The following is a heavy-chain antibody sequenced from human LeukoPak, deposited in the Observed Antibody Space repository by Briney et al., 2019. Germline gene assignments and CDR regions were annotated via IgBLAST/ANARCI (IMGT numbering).Heavy chain of an antibody. D-gene: IGHD1-14*01. CDR2: ISSSSSYI. J-gene: IGHJ4*02. Sequence: PGGSLRLSCAASGFTFSSYSMNWVRQAPGKGLEWVSSISSSSSYIYYADSVKGRFTISRDNAKNSLYLQMNSLRAEDTAVYYCARDKGVGLTPFDYWGQGTLVTVSS. V-gene: IGHV3-21*01. CDR1: GFTFSSYS. CDR3: ARDKGVGLTPFDY.